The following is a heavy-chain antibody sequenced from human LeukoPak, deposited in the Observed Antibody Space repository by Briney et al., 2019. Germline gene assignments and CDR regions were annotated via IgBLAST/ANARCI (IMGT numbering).Heavy chain of an antibody. CDR3: AKDYYDSSGYFSNDFDY. Sequence: GGSLRLSCAASGFTFSSYAMSWVRQAPGKRLEWVSAISGSGGSTYYADSVKGRFTISRDNSKNTLYLQMNSLRAEDTAVYYCAKDYYDSSGYFSNDFDYWGQGTLVTVSS. J-gene: IGHJ4*02. CDR1: GFTFSSYA. V-gene: IGHV3-23*01. D-gene: IGHD3-22*01. CDR2: ISGSGGST.